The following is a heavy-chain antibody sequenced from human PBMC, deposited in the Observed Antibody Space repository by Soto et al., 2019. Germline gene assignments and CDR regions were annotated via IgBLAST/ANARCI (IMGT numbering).Heavy chain of an antibody. J-gene: IGHJ6*02. CDR1: GFTFSSYA. CDR2: ISGSGGRT. CDR3: AKADDFWSGYHIYYYYGMDV. V-gene: IGHV3-23*01. D-gene: IGHD3-3*01. Sequence: GGSLRLSCAASGFTFSSYAMSWVPQAPGKGLEWVSGISGSGGRTYYADAVKGRFTISRDNSKHTLYLQMNSLRAEDTAVYYCAKADDFWSGYHIYYYYGMDVWGQGTTVTVSS.